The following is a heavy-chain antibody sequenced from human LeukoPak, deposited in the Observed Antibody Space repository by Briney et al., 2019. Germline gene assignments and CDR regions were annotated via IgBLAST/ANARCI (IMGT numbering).Heavy chain of an antibody. CDR3: ARAGYCSGGNCYFDY. CDR1: GFTFGSYW. CDR2: IDTDGSST. D-gene: IGHD2-15*01. J-gene: IGHJ4*02. Sequence: GGSLRLSCAASGFTFGSYWMHWVRQAPGKGLVWVSRIDTDGSSTSDADSVRGRVTISRDNAKNTLYLQMNSLGADDTAVYYCARAGYCSGGNCYFDYWGQGTQVIVSS. V-gene: IGHV3-74*01.